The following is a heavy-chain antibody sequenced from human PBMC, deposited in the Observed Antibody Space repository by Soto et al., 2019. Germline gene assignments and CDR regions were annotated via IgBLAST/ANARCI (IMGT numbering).Heavy chain of an antibody. CDR3: TRNTSGRQGSAFDI. CDR1: GFTFSSSA. V-gene: IGHV3-23*01. J-gene: IGHJ3*02. CDR2: ISGGGTVT. D-gene: IGHD6-19*01. Sequence: EQLLESGGALVQPGGSLRLSCAASGFTFSSSAMTWVRQASGKGLEWVSAISGGGTVTYYTDSVKGRFTISRDNSKNTLYLQMNSLRAEDTAVYYCTRNTSGRQGSAFDIWGQGTMVTVSS.